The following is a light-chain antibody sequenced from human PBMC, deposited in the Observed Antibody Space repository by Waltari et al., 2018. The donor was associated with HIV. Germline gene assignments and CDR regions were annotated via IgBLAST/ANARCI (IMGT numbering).Light chain of an antibody. J-gene: IGKJ1*01. CDR2: MTS. CDR1: QSLLHTNGHNY. V-gene: IGKV2-28*01. CDR3: MQALQTPRT. Sequence: EIVMTQSPLSLPVTPGEPASISCRSNQSLLHTNGHNYLDWYFQKPGHSPQVLIYMTSNRASGVPDRFSGTGSGSDFALKISRVEAEDVVIYYCMQALQTPRTFGQGTKVEIK.